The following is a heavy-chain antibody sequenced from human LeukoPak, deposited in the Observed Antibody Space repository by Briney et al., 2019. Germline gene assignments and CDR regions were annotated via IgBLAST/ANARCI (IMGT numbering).Heavy chain of an antibody. Sequence: GESLKISCKGSGYSFTSYWIGWVRQMPGKGLEWMGIIYPGDSDTRYSPSFQGQVTISADKSISTAYLQWSSLKASDTAIYYCARGRPAVAGTYYFDYWGQGTLVTVSS. CDR2: IYPGDSDT. J-gene: IGHJ4*02. V-gene: IGHV5-51*01. CDR1: GYSFTSYW. CDR3: ARGRPAVAGTYYFDY. D-gene: IGHD6-19*01.